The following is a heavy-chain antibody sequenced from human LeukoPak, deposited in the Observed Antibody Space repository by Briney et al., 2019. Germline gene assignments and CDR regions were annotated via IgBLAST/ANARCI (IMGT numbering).Heavy chain of an antibody. CDR1: GYTFTSYY. D-gene: IGHD3-10*01. J-gene: IGHJ4*02. V-gene: IGHV1-46*01. CDR3: ARSVTSGSYIVDY. Sequence: ASVKVSCKSSGYTFTSYYMYWVRQAPGQGLEWMGIINPSGGSTSYAQKFQGRVTMIRDTSTSTVYMALSSLRSDDTAVYYCARSVTSGSYIVDYWGQGTLVTVSS. CDR2: INPSGGST.